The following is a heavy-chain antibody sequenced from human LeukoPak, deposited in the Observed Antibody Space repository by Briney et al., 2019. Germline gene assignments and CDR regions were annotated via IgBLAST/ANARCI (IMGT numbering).Heavy chain of an antibody. V-gene: IGHV1-2*02. CDR3: AREPICTSWYGWWFDP. Sequence: VASVTVSCKASGYTFTGYYMHWVRQAPGQGLEWMGWINPNSGGTNYAQKFQGRVTMTRDTSISTAYMELSRLRSDDTAVYYCAREPICTSWYGWWFDPWGQGTLVTVSS. D-gene: IGHD6-13*01. CDR2: INPNSGGT. CDR1: GYTFTGYY. J-gene: IGHJ5*02.